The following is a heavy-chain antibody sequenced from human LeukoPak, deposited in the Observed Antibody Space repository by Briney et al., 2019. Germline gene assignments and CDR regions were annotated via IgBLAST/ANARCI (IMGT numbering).Heavy chain of an antibody. V-gene: IGHV4-39*07. CDR1: GDSIISNTFS. CDR3: ARGGDHTVTTFGYYYYMDV. J-gene: IGHJ6*03. CDR2: INHSGST. D-gene: IGHD4-17*01. Sequence: SETLSLTCTVSGDSIISNTFSWGWIRQPPGKGPEWIGEINHSGSTNYNPSLKSRVTISVDTSKNQFSLKLSSVTAADTAVYYCARGGDHTVTTFGYYYYMDVWGKGTTVTVSS.